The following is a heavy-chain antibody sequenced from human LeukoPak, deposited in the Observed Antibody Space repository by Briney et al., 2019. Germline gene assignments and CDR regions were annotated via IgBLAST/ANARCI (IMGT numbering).Heavy chain of an antibody. CDR2: INHSGST. J-gene: IGHJ5*02. D-gene: IGHD4-23*01. Sequence: SGTLSLTCAVYGGSFSGYYWSWIRQPPGKGLEWIGEINHSGSTNYNPSLKSRVTISVDTSKNQFSLKLSSVTAADTAVYYCARGVPPTTVVTPGWFDPWGQGTLVTVSS. CDR3: ARGVPPTTVVTPGWFDP. CDR1: GGSFSGYY. V-gene: IGHV4-34*01.